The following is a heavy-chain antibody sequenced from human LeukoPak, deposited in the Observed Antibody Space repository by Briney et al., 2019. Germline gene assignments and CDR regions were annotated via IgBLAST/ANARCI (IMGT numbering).Heavy chain of an antibody. Sequence: ASVKVSCKASGYTFTSYGISWVRQAPGQGLEWMGWISACNGNTNYAQKLQGRVTMTTDTSTSTAYMELRSLRSDDTAVYYCARVDYYDSSGSLPDYWGQGTLVTVSS. CDR2: ISACNGNT. J-gene: IGHJ4*02. D-gene: IGHD3-22*01. CDR3: ARVDYYDSSGSLPDY. V-gene: IGHV1-18*01. CDR1: GYTFTSYG.